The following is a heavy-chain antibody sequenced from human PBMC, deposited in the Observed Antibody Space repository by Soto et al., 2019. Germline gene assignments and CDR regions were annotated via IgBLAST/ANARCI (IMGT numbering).Heavy chain of an antibody. Sequence: ASVKISCKASGGTFSRYAISWVRQAPGQGLEWMGGIIPMFGTANYAQKFQGRVTITAVESTSTAYMELSSLRSEDTAVYYCARQFDYESSGYYYPYWGQGTPVTVSS. J-gene: IGHJ4*02. D-gene: IGHD3-22*01. CDR3: ARQFDYESSGYYYPY. CDR2: IIPMFGTA. V-gene: IGHV1-69*13. CDR1: GGTFSRYA.